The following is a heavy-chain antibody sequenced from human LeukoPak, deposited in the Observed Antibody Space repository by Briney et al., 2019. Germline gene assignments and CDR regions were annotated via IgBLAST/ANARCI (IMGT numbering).Heavy chain of an antibody. V-gene: IGHV4-34*01. J-gene: IGHJ4*02. CDR1: GGSFSGYY. Sequence: PSETLSLTCAVYGGSFSGYYCSWIRQPPGKGLEWIGEINHSGSTNYNPSLKSRVTISVDTSKNQFSLKLSSVTAADTAVYYCAREGEYSYGYGDYWGQGTLVTVSS. CDR3: AREGEYSYGYGDY. D-gene: IGHD5-18*01. CDR2: INHSGST.